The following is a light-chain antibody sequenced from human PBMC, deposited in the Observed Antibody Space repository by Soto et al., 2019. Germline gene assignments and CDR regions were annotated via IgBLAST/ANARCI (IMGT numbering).Light chain of an antibody. CDR3: GTWDSSLSVRV. J-gene: IGLJ3*02. V-gene: IGLV1-51*01. CDR1: SSNIGNNY. Sequence: QSVLTQPPSVSAAPGQKVTISCSGSSSNIGNNYVSWYQQLPGTAPKLLIYDNNKRPSGIPDRFSGSKSGTSATLGITGLQTGDEAEYYCGTWDSSLSVRVFGGGTKLTVL. CDR2: DNN.